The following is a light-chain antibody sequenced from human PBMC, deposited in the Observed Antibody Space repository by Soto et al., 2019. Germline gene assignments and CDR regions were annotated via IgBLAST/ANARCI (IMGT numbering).Light chain of an antibody. CDR3: QSYDSSLSSYV. J-gene: IGLJ1*01. CDR2: DNT. V-gene: IGLV1-40*01. CDR1: TSNIGAGYH. Sequence: QSVLTQPPSVSGGPGQRVSISCTGSTSNIGAGYHVHWYQQFPGTAPKLLMYDNTNRPSGVPDRFSGSKSGTSASLAITGLQAEDEADYYCQSYDSSLSSYVFGTGTKVTVL.